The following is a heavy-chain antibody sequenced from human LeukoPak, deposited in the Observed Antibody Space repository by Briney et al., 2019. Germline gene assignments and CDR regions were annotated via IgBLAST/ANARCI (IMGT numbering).Heavy chain of an antibody. J-gene: IGHJ3*02. CDR1: GFPFSSYD. D-gene: IGHD3-16*01. CDR2: ISGRGGRP. V-gene: IGHV3-23*01. Sequence: GGSLRLSCAASGFPFSSYDMNWVRQAPGKGLEWVSAISGRGGRPYKAASVQGRFTFSTDTSKNTLYLQMTSLKAEDTAVYYCAKKVGAVYAFDICGQGTMVTVSS. CDR3: AKKVGAVYAFDI.